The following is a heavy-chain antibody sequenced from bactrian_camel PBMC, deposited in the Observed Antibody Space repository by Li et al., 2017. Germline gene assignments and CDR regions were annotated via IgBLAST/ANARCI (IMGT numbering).Heavy chain of an antibody. D-gene: IGHD1*01. V-gene: IGHV3S31*01. J-gene: IGHJ4*01. Sequence: VQLVESGGGLVQPGGSLRLSCAASGFTFSNSAMSWVRQAPGKGLEWVSAITSGSGSTYYADSVKGRFTISRDDAKSALYLQLNSLKTEDTAMYYCAKLGGGFGGQGTQVTVS. CDR1: GFTFSNSA. CDR2: ITSGSGST.